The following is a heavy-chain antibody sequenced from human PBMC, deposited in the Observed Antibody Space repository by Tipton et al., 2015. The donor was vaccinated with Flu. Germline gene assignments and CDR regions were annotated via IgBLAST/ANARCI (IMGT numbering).Heavy chain of an antibody. CDR2: IYYSGST. V-gene: IGHV4-59*01. D-gene: IGHD3-22*01. Sequence: TLSLTCTVSGGSISSYHWSWIRQPPGKGLEWIGYIYYSGSTNYNPSLKSRVTISVDTSKNQFSLKLSSVTAVDTAVYYCARGGGYDSSETHFDYWGQGTLVTVSS. J-gene: IGHJ4*02. CDR1: GGSISSYH. CDR3: ARGGGYDSSETHFDY.